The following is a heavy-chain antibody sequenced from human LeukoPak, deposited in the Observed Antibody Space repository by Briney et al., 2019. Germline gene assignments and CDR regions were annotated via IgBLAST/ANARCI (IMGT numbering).Heavy chain of an antibody. J-gene: IGHJ3*01. CDR1: GLIFNHYE. D-gene: IGHD3-10*01. CDR3: AREGRMETADAFDV. CDR2: DGMAGDT. V-gene: IGHV3-13*02. Sequence: GGTLRLFCAASGLIFNHYEMLWVRQPAGKGLEWVSEDGMAGDTFYACCVKCRFSISRDNAESSLFLQMNSLRAGDTAVYYCAREGRMETADAFDVWGQGTMVTVSS.